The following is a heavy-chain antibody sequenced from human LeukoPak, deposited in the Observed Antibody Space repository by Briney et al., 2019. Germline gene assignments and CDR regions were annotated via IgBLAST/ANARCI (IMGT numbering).Heavy chain of an antibody. V-gene: IGHV3-9*01. CDR3: AKALYYYGSGSYYYFDY. J-gene: IGHJ4*02. CDR1: GFTFDDYA. CDR2: IGWNSGSI. D-gene: IGHD3-10*01. Sequence: GGSLRLSCEASGFTFDDYAMHWVRQAPGKGLEWVSGIGWNSGSIDYADSVKGRFTISRDNAKNTLYLQMNSLRAEDTAVYYCAKALYYYGSGSYYYFDYWGQGTLVTVSS.